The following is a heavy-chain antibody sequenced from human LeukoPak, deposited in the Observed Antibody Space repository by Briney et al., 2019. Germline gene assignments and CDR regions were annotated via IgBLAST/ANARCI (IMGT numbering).Heavy chain of an antibody. CDR3: AAGGRIWSMDV. Sequence: ASQTLSLTCTVSGGSISSGGYYGSWIRQSPGKGLEWIGEINHSGSTNYNPSLKSRVTISVDTSKNQFSLELRSVTAADTAVYYCAAGGRIWSMDVWGKGTTVTVSS. V-gene: IGHV4-30-2*06. D-gene: IGHD2-21*01. J-gene: IGHJ6*03. CDR2: INHSGST. CDR1: GGSISSGGYY.